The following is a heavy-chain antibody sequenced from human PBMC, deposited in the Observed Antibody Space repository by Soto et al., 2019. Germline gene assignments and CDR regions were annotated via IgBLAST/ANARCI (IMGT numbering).Heavy chain of an antibody. CDR3: ARAGNSYGDFDY. D-gene: IGHD4-17*01. Sequence: SETLSLTCNVSGGSISSGDYYWSWIRQHPGKGLEWIGYIYYSGSTYYNPSLKSRVTISVDTSKNQFSLKLSSVTAADTAVYYCARAGNSYGDFDYWGQGTLVTVSS. J-gene: IGHJ4*02. V-gene: IGHV4-31*03. CDR1: GGSISSGDYY. CDR2: IYYSGST.